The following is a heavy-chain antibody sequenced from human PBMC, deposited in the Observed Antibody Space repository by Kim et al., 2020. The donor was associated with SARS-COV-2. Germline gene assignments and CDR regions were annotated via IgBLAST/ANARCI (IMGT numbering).Heavy chain of an antibody. CDR3: ANQHRDIVVVPAANDAFDI. D-gene: IGHD2-2*01. CDR2: ISSSSSTI. CDR1: GFTFSSYS. Sequence: GGSLRLSCAASGFTFSSYSMNWVRQAPGKGLEWVSYISSSSSTIYYADSVKGRFTISRDNAKNSLYLQMNSLRDEDTAVYYCANQHRDIVVVPAANDAFDIWGQGTIVTVSS. V-gene: IGHV3-48*02. J-gene: IGHJ3*02.